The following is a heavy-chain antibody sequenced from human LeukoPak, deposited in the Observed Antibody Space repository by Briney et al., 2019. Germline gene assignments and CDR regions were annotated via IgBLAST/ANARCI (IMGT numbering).Heavy chain of an antibody. V-gene: IGHV3-23*01. Sequence: GGSLRLSCAASGFTFSSYAMSWVRQAPGKGLEWVSAISGSGGGTYYADSVKGRSSISRDNSKNTLYLQMNSLRAEDTAVYYCAKGLGDFGRTGAFDIWGQGTMVTVSS. CDR1: GFTFSSYA. CDR2: ISGSGGGT. J-gene: IGHJ3*02. CDR3: AKGLGDFGRTGAFDI. D-gene: IGHD2-21*02.